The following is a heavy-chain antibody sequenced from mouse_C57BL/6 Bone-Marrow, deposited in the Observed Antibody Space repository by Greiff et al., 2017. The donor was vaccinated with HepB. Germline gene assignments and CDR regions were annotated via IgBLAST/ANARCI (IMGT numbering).Heavy chain of an antibody. CDR1: GFTFSSYA. V-gene: IGHV5-4*01. CDR3: ARERQLGLWFAY. D-gene: IGHD4-1*02. CDR2: ISDGGSYT. J-gene: IGHJ3*01. Sequence: DVKLVESGGGLVKPGGSLKLSCAASGFTFSSYAMSWVRQTPEKRLEWVATISDGGSYTYYPDNVKGRFTISRDNAKNNLYLQMSHLKSEDTAMYYCARERQLGLWFAYWGQGTLVTVSA.